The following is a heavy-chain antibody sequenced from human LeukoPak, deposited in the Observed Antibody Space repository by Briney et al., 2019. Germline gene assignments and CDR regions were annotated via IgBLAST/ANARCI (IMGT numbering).Heavy chain of an antibody. CDR3: ARAGRSLQMSVWFDP. CDR2: INPRTGAA. CDR1: GYTFSDHY. Sequence: ASVKVSCKASGYTFSDHYMHWVRQAPGQGLEWMGYINPRTGAAYYAENFQGRVTMTRDTSINTGYLEMRFDDTAMYYCARAGRSLQMSVWFDPWGPGTLVIVSS. J-gene: IGHJ5*02. V-gene: IGHV1-2*02. D-gene: IGHD1-26*01.